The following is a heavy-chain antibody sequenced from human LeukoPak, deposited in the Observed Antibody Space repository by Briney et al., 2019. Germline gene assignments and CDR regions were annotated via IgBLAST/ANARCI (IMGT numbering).Heavy chain of an antibody. CDR2: ISGSGGTT. CDR1: GFTFSSYA. J-gene: IGHJ4*02. CDR3: AKRASYYFDY. Sequence: PGGSLRLSCAGSGFTFSSYAMSWVRQAPGKGLEWVSAISGSGGTTYYADSLKGRFTISRDNSKNTLHLQMSSLRAEDTAVYYCAKRASYYFDYWGQGTLVTVSS. V-gene: IGHV3-23*01. D-gene: IGHD1-26*01.